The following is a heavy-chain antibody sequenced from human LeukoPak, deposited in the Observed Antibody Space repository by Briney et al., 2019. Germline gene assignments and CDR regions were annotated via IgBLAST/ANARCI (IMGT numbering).Heavy chain of an antibody. V-gene: IGHV1-18*01. J-gene: IGHJ4*02. CDR1: GYTFTSYD. CDR3: AREGGTWVPFDY. D-gene: IGHD1-1*01. CDR2: ISPYTGNT. Sequence: GASVKVSCKASGYTFTSYDISWVRQAPGQGLEWMGWISPYTGNTKYAQKLQGRVTMTTSTSTSIVYMELRSLRSDNTAVYFCAREGGTWVPFDYWGQGTLVTVSS.